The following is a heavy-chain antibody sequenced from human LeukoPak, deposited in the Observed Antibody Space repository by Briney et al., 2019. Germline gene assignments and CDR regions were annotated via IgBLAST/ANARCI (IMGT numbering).Heavy chain of an antibody. V-gene: IGHV1-69*13. J-gene: IGHJ5*02. Sequence: SVKVSCKASGGTFSSYAISWVRQAPGQGLEWMGGIIPIFGTANYAQKFQGRVTITADESTSTAYMELSSLGSEDTAVYYCARSSSWYLEFDPWGQGTLVTVSS. CDR3: ARSSSWYLEFDP. CDR1: GGTFSSYA. D-gene: IGHD6-13*01. CDR2: IIPIFGTA.